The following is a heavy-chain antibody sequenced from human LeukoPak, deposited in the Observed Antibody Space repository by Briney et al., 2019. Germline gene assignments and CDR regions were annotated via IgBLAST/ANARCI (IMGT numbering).Heavy chain of an antibody. J-gene: IGHJ6*04. CDR2: INHSGST. Sequence: PSETLSLTCTVSGGSISSGGYYWSWIRQPPGKGLEWIGEINHSGSTNYNPSLKSRVTISVDTSKNQFSLKLSSVTAADTAVYYCAKLPLGYCSSTSCPRITIFGVAMDVWGKGTTVTVSS. CDR3: AKLPLGYCSSTSCPRITIFGVAMDV. CDR1: GGSISSGGYY. V-gene: IGHV4-39*07. D-gene: IGHD2-2*01.